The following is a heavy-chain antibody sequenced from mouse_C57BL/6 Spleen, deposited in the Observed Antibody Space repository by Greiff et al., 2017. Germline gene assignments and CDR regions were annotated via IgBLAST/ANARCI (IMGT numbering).Heavy chain of an antibody. CDR2: IYPGSGST. CDR3: AREGSGSRKAN. V-gene: IGHV1-55*01. J-gene: IGHJ3*01. CDR1: GYTFTSYW. Sequence: QVQLQQPGAELVKPGASVKMSCKASGYTFTSYWITWVKQRPGQGLEWIGDIYPGSGSTNYNQKFKSKATLTVDTSSSTAYMQLSSLTSEDPAVDYSAREGSGSRKANWGQGTLVTVSA. D-gene: IGHD1-1*01.